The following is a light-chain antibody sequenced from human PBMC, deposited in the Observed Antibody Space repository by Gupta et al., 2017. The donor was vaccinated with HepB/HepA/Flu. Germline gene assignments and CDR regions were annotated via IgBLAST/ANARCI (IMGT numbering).Light chain of an antibody. CDR2: QDS. CDR3: QAWDSSTVV. CDR1: KLGDKY. V-gene: IGLV3-1*01. J-gene: IGLJ2*01. Sequence: SYELTQPPSVSVSPGQTASITCSGDKLGDKYACWDQQKPGQSTVLVIYQDSKRPSGVPERFPGSNSGNTATLTISGTQAMDEADYYCQAWDSSTVVFGGGTKLTVL.